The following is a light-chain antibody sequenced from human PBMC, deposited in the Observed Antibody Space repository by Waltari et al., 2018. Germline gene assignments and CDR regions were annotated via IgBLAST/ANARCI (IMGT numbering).Light chain of an antibody. Sequence: TQDPAVSVALGQTVRITCQGDSLRSYYASWYQQRPGQAPKLVLYDNNNRPSGVPDRFSGSRSDNTASVTVTGAQAEDDGHYYCHSRDASGVGGTFGGGTKLTVL. V-gene: IGLV3-19*01. J-gene: IGLJ2*01. CDR2: DNN. CDR1: SLRSYY. CDR3: HSRDASGVGGT.